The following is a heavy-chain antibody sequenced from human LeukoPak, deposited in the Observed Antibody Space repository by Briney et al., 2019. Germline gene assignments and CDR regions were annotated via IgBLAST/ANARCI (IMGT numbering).Heavy chain of an antibody. CDR2: ISYDGSNK. V-gene: IGHV3-30-3*01. Sequence: GGSLRLSCAASGFTFSSYAMHWVRQAPGKGLEWVAVISYDGSNKYYADSEKGRFTISRDNSKNTLYLQMNSLRAEDTAVYYCARASDPHDYWGQGTLVTVSS. J-gene: IGHJ4*02. CDR3: ARASDPHDY. CDR1: GFTFSSYA.